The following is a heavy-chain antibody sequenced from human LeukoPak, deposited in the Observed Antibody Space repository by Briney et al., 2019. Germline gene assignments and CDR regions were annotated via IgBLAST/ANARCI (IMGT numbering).Heavy chain of an antibody. CDR3: GRDLRGGSGGSCYWQYYFDC. J-gene: IGHJ4*02. CDR2: IYTSGSN. CDR1: GGSISSYY. D-gene: IGHD2-15*01. V-gene: IGHV4-4*07. Sequence: SETLSLTCTVAGGSISSYYWSWIRQPAGKGLGWIGRIYTSGSNNYKPTLNSGVTMSVDTSKNQFSLQMSYVTAADTAVYYCGRDLRGGSGGSCYWQYYFDCWGKGTLVTVCS.